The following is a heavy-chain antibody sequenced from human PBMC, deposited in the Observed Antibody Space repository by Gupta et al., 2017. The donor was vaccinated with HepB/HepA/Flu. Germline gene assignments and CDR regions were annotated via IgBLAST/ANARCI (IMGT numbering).Heavy chain of an antibody. D-gene: IGHD3-3*01. J-gene: IGHJ4*02. CDR2: ISYDGSNK. CDR1: GSTFSSYG. V-gene: IGHV3-30*18. CDR3: AKAGPITIFGEGDY. Sequence: QVQLVESGGGVVQPGRPLRLSCAAPGSTFSSYGMHWVRQAPGKGLEWVAVISYDGSNKYYADSVKGRFTISRDNSKNTLYLQMNSLGAEDTAVYYCAKAGPITIFGEGDYWGQGTLVTVSS.